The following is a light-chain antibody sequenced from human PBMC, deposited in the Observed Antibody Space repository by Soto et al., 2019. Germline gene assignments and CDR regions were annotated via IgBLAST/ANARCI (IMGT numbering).Light chain of an antibody. J-gene: IGLJ2*01. CDR2: DVS. Sequence: PALNHPVSGSSVDLHWLTIFCTETSSDVGGYNYVSWYQQHPGKAPKLMIYDVSNRPSGVSNRFSGSKSGNTASLTISGLQAEDEADYYCSSYTSSSTLDVVFGGGTKVTVL. CDR3: SSYTSSSTLDVV. V-gene: IGLV2-14*01. CDR1: SSDVGGYNY.